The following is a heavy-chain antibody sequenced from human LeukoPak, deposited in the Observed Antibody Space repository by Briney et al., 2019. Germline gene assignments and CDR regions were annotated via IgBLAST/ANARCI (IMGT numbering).Heavy chain of an antibody. CDR1: GGSISSTSYY. CDR3: ARVGSYCFEY. V-gene: IGHV4-61*05. J-gene: IGHJ4*02. Sequence: SETLSLTCTVSGGSISSTSYYWDWIRQPPGKGLEWIGYIDYSGATNYNPSPKSRVTMSVDTSKHQFSLKLSSVTAADTAVYYCARVGSYCFEYWGQGTLVTVSS. D-gene: IGHD3-10*01. CDR2: IDYSGAT.